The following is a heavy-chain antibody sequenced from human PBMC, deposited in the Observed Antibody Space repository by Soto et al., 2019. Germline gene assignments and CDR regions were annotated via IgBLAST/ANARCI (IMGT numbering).Heavy chain of an antibody. CDR1: GFTFSNAW. J-gene: IGHJ6*02. V-gene: IGHV3-15*07. D-gene: IGHD4-4*01. CDR3: TRNRRDYYYGMDV. Sequence: EVQLVESGGGLVKPGGSLRLSCAASGFTFSNAWMNWVRQAPGKGLEWVGRIKSKTDGGTTDYAAPVKGRFTISRADSKNTLYLQMNSLKTEDTAVYYCTRNRRDYYYGMDVWGQGTTVTVSS. CDR2: IKSKTDGGTT.